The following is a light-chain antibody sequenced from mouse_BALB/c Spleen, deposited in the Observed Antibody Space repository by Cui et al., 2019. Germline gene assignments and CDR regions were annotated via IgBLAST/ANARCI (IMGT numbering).Light chain of an antibody. CDR2: AAT. CDR1: QNIDTW. CDR3: QQVNSTPYT. V-gene: IGKV12-98*01. J-gene: IGKJ2*01. Sequence: DTQMTQSPAPQSASLGESVTSTCLASQNIDTWLAWYQQKPGKSPQLLIYAATSLADGVPYRFSGSGSGTKFSFKISRVQAEDFVSYYCQQVNSTPYTFGGGTKLEIK.